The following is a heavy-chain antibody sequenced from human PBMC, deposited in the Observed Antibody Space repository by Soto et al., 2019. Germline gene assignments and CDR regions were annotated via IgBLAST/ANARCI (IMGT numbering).Heavy chain of an antibody. D-gene: IGHD4-17*01. V-gene: IGHV3-23*01. CDR1: GFTFSIYA. Sequence: EVQLLESGGGLVQPGGSLRLSCAASGFTFSIYAMNWVRQAAGKGLEWVSVIRGSGGSTYYADAVKGRFTISRDNSKHTLYLQMNRLRAEDTAVYYCAKRTVGWYFDLWGSGTLVTVSS. CDR3: AKRTVGWYFDL. CDR2: IRGSGGST. J-gene: IGHJ2*01.